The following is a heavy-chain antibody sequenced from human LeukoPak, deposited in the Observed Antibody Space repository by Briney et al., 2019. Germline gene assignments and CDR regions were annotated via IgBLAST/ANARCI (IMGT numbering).Heavy chain of an antibody. Sequence: SETLSLTCTVSGGSINSYYWSWIRQPPGKGLEWIGSFYYIQSTNYNPSLKSRVTISVDTSKNQLSLKLSSVTAADTAVYYCARTSVDTSMVRGEYYYYYYGMGVWGQGTTVTVSS. CDR2: FYYIQST. CDR3: ARTSVDTSMVRGEYYYYYYGMGV. CDR1: GGSINSYY. V-gene: IGHV4-59*01. D-gene: IGHD5-18*01. J-gene: IGHJ6*02.